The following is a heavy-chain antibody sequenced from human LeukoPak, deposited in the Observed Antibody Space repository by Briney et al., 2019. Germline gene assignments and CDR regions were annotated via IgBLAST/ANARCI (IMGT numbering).Heavy chain of an antibody. Sequence: GGSLRLSCAASGFTFSSYGMSGVGQAPGKGVEGVSSISGRGGNTYYAASVKGLFTISTDNSKSTVYLQMNSLRAEDTAVYHCAKTNGYYDYWCQGTLVTVSS. V-gene: IGHV3-23*01. CDR2: ISGRGGNT. CDR3: AKTNGYYDY. D-gene: IGHD3-22*01. CDR1: GFTFSSYG. J-gene: IGHJ4*02.